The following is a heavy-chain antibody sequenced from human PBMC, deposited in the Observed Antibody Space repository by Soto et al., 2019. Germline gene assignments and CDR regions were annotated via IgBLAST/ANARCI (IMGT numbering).Heavy chain of an antibody. V-gene: IGHV3-11*01. CDR3: ARGSRDGYNEVAFDM. D-gene: IGHD5-12*01. CDR1: GFNFRDYY. CDR2: IRSSDSDT. J-gene: IGHJ3*02. Sequence: GGSLRLSCAASGFNFRDYYMTWMRQAPGKGLEWVSYIRSSDSDTFNADSVKGRFTISRDNAKKSLYLQMNSLRIEDTAVYYCARGSRDGYNEVAFDMWRQGTMVTVSS.